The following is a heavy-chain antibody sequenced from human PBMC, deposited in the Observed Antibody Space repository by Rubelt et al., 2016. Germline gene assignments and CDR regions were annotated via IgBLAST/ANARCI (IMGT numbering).Heavy chain of an antibody. CDR3: ATPMYCSGGRCYLGFDY. Sequence: QVQLQQRGAGLLKPSETLSLTCAVYGGSLSGYYWGWIRQPPGKGLEWIGDINHSGTTNYNPSLKSRVTISLDPSKNQFSLTLTSVTAADTAVYYCATPMYCSGGRCYLGFDYWGQGTLVTVSS. CDR1: GGSLSGYY. V-gene: IGHV4-34*01. D-gene: IGHD2-15*01. CDR2: INHSGTT. J-gene: IGHJ4*02.